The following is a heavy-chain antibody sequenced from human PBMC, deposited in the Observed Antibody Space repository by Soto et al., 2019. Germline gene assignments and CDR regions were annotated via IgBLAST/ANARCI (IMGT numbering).Heavy chain of an antibody. CDR3: ATSNQAAADY. CDR1: GFTVSSYA. J-gene: IGHJ4*02. Sequence: RGSLRLSCAASGFTVSSYAMSWVRQAPGKGLEWVSAISGSGVSTYYADSVKGRFTISRDNSNNTLYLQMNSLRAADKAVYYCATSNQAAADYWGQGTLVTVS. D-gene: IGHD6-13*01. V-gene: IGHV3-23*01. CDR2: ISGSGVST.